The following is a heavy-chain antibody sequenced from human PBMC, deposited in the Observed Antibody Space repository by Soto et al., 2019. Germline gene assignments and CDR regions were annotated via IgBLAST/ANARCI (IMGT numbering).Heavy chain of an antibody. CDR3: ARPLDDIVVVPAAMGY. J-gene: IGHJ4*02. V-gene: IGHV3-23*01. CDR2: ISVSDPGT. Sequence: PGGSLRLSCAASGFTFGSHDMSWVRQAPGKALEWVSSISVSDPGTYYADSVKGRFTTSRDISKNTLFLQMDSLRAEDTAVYYCARPLDDIVVVPAAMGYWGQGTLVTVSS. D-gene: IGHD2-2*01. CDR1: GFTFGSHD.